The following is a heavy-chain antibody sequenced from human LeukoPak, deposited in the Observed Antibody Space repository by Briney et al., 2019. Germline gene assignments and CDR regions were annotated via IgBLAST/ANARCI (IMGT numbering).Heavy chain of an antibody. CDR3: ARRWLLRTRGYYFDY. J-gene: IGHJ4*02. CDR2: IYYSGST. D-gene: IGHD3-22*01. Sequence: SGTLSLTCTVSGFSISSGYYWGWIRQPPGKGLEWIGSIYYSGSTYYNPSLKSRVTISVDTSKNQFSLKLSSVTAADTAVYYCARRWLLRTRGYYFDYWGQGTLVTVSS. V-gene: IGHV4-38-2*02. CDR1: GFSISSGYY.